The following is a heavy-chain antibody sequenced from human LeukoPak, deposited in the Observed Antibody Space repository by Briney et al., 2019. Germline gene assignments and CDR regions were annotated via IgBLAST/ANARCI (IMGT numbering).Heavy chain of an antibody. CDR2: MNPNSGNT. J-gene: IGHJ5*02. CDR1: GYTFTSYD. V-gene: IGHV1-8*03. CDR3: ARGARAPRAAAGRPCWFDP. D-gene: IGHD6-13*01. Sequence: ASVKVSCKASGYTFTSYDINWVRQATGQGLEWIGWMNPNSGNTGYAQKFQGRVTITRNTSISTAYMELSSLRSEDTAVYYCARGARAPRAAAGRPCWFDPWGQGTLVTVSS.